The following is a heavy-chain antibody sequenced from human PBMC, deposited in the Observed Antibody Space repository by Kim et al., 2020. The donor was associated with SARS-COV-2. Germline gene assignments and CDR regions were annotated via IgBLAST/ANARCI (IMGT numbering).Heavy chain of an antibody. J-gene: IGHJ6*02. CDR3: ASRLSHQYYYYGMDV. Sequence: SVKVSCKASGGTFSSYAISWVRQAPGQGLEWMGRIIPILGIANYAQKFQGRVTITADKSTSTAYMELSSLRSEDTAVYYCASRLSHQYYYYGMDVWGQGTTVTVSS. V-gene: IGHV1-69*04. CDR1: GGTFSSYA. CDR2: IIPILGIA. D-gene: IGHD3-16*02.